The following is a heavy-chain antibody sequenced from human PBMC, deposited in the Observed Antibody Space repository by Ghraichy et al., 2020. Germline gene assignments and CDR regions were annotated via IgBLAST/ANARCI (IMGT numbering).Heavy chain of an antibody. V-gene: IGHV6-1*01. CDR3: ARGGFYYGSGHYSGMDV. J-gene: IGHJ6*02. Sequence: SQTLSRTCVISGDSVSTNRDTWNWIRQSPSRGLEWLGRTYYRSKWTNDYAVSVRGRITINPDTSKNQFSLQLKSVTPEDTAVYYCARGGFYYGSGHYSGMDVWGQGTTVTVSS. CDR1: GDSVSTNRDT. D-gene: IGHD3-10*01. CDR2: TYYRSKWTN.